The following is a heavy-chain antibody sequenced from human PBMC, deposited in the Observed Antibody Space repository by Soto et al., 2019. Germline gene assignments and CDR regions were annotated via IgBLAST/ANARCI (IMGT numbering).Heavy chain of an antibody. V-gene: IGHV1-18*01. CDR3: AHADILTGYYQFDY. Sequence: QVQLVQSGAEVKKPGASVKVSCKASGYTFTSYGITWVRQSPGQGLEWMGWISADNGNTNYAQKLQGRVTMTTATSTSAAYMELRSLRSDDTAVYYCAHADILTGYYQFDYWGQGPLVTVSS. CDR1: GYTFTSYG. CDR2: ISADNGNT. D-gene: IGHD3-9*01. J-gene: IGHJ4*02.